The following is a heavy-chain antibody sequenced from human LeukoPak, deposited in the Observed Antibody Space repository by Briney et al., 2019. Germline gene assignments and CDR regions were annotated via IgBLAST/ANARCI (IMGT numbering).Heavy chain of an antibody. D-gene: IGHD3-22*01. J-gene: IGHJ4*02. CDR2: ISWNSGSI. Sequence: GRSLRLSCAASGFTFDDYAMHWVRQAPGKGLEWVSGISWNSGSIGYADSVKGRFTTSRDNAKNSLYLQMNSLRAEDTALYYCAKDTYYDSSGYYSNWGQGTLVTVSS. CDR3: AKDTYYDSSGYYSN. V-gene: IGHV3-9*01. CDR1: GFTFDDYA.